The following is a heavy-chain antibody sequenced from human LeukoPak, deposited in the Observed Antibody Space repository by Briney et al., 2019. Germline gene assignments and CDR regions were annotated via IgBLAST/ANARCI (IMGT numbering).Heavy chain of an antibody. J-gene: IGHJ6*03. V-gene: IGHV3-20*04. Sequence: GGSLRLSCAASGFTFDDYGMSWVRQARGKGLEWVSGINCNGGSTGYADSVKGRFTISRDNAKNSLYLQMNTLRAEDTALYYCARFSVGNCSGGSYYSYYYYYMDVWGKGTTVTVSS. CDR2: INCNGGST. D-gene: IGHD2-15*01. CDR1: GFTFDDYG. CDR3: ARFSVGNCSGGSYYSYYYYYMDV.